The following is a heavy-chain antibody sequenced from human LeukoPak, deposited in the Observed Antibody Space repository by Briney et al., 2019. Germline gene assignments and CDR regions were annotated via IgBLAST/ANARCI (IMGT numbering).Heavy chain of an antibody. J-gene: IGHJ4*02. CDR1: GGTFSSYA. CDR2: IIPIFGTA. Sequence: SVKVSCKASGGTFSSYAISWVRQAPGQGLEWMGGIIPIFGTANYAQKFQGRVTITTDESTSTAYMELSSLRSEDTAVYYRARVIWFGESNQRYYFDYWGQGTLVTVSS. V-gene: IGHV1-69*05. CDR3: ARVIWFGESNQRYYFDY. D-gene: IGHD3-10*01.